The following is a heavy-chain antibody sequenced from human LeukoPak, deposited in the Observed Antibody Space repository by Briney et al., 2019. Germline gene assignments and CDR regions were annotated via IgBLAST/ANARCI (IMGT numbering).Heavy chain of an antibody. D-gene: IGHD6-19*01. V-gene: IGHV3-30-3*01. Sequence: GGSLRLSCAASGFTFSSYAMHWVRQAPGKGLEWVAVISYDGSNKYYADSVKGRFTTSRDNSKNTLYLQMNSLRAEDTAVYYCARELEQWLVLSYWGQGTLVTVSS. CDR3: ARELEQWLVLSY. J-gene: IGHJ4*02. CDR1: GFTFSSYA. CDR2: ISYDGSNK.